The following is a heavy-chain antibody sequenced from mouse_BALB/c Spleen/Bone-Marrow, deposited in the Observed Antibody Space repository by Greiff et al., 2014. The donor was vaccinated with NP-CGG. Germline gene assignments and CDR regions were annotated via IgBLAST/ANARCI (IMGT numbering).Heavy chain of an antibody. CDR3: ARGYAMDY. CDR1: GYTFSSYW. CDR2: IYPGSGST. V-gene: IGHV1-9*01. Sequence: VQLQQSGAELMKPGASVKISCKATGYTFSSYWMEWVKQRPGHGLGWIGEIYPGSGSTNYNEKFKGKATLTADTSSNTAYMQLSSLTSDDSAVYYCARGYAMDYWGQGTSVTVSS. J-gene: IGHJ4*01.